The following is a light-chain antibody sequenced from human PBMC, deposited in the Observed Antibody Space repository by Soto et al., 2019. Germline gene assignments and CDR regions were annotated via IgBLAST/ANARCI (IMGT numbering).Light chain of an antibody. CDR1: SSNIGSSF. J-gene: IGLJ3*02. Sequence: QLVLTQPPSASGTPGQRVTISCSGSSSNIGSSFVYWYQQFPGTAPKLLIYRNNQRPSGVPDRFSGSKSGTSASLAISGLPSEDEADYYCAAWDDSLSGWVFGGGTKLTVL. CDR3: AAWDDSLSGWV. CDR2: RNN. V-gene: IGLV1-47*01.